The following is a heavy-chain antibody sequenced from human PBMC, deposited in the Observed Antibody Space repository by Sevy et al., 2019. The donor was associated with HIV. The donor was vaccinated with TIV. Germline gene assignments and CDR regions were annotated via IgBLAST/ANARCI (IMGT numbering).Heavy chain of an antibody. Sequence: GGSLRLSCAASGFTVSSKYMSRVRQAPRKGLEWVSVIYSGGTTYYVDSVKDRSTISRDNSKNTLYFQMNSLRAEDTAVYYCAAGPRYYYYAMDVWGHGTTVTVSS. J-gene: IGHJ6*02. CDR3: AAGPRYYYYAMDV. CDR1: GFTVSSKY. CDR2: IYSGGTT. V-gene: IGHV3-53*01.